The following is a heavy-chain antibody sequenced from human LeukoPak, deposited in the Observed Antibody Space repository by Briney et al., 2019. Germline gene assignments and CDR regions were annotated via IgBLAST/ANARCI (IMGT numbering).Heavy chain of an antibody. Sequence: PSETLSLTCTVSGGSISSSRYYWGWIRQPPGKGLEGIGSDYYSGSTSYNPPLKSRATISVDTSKNQFSLKLNSVTAADTAVYYCARPLTGYSYFDYWGQGTLVTVSS. V-gene: IGHV4-39*01. J-gene: IGHJ4*02. CDR2: DYYSGST. D-gene: IGHD3-9*01. CDR3: ARPLTGYSYFDY. CDR1: GGSISSSRYY.